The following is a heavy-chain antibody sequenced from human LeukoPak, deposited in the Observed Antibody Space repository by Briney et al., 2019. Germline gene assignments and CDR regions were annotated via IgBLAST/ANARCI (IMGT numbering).Heavy chain of an antibody. J-gene: IGHJ4*02. CDR3: ARSFRGGSWYRPFDY. D-gene: IGHD6-13*01. CDR2: IIPIFGTA. CDR1: GGTFSSYA. Sequence: SVKVSCKASGGTFSSYAISWVRQAPGQGLEWMGGIIPIFGTANYAQKFQGRVTMTRNTSISTAYMELSSLRSEDTAVYYCARSFRGGSWYRPFDYWGQGTLVTVSS. V-gene: IGHV1-69*05.